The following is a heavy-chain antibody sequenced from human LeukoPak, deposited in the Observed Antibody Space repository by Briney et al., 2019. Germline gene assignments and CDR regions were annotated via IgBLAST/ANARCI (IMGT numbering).Heavy chain of an antibody. Sequence: PSETLSLTCTVSGDSISSGRYYWSWIRQPPGKGLEWIGYIYYSGSTNYNPSLKSRVTISVDTSKNQFSLKLSSVTAADTAVYYCAGERTTDFNLYGDYHPNWYFDLWGRGTLVTVSS. CDR2: IYYSGST. CDR3: AGERTTDFNLYGDYHPNWYFDL. J-gene: IGHJ2*01. D-gene: IGHD4-17*01. CDR1: GDSISSGRYY. V-gene: IGHV4-61*01.